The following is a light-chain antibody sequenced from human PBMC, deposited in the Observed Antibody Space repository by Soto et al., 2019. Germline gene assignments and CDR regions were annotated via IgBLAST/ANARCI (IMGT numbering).Light chain of an antibody. CDR3: QQYGRSPTT. V-gene: IGKV3-20*01. CDR2: AAS. J-gene: IGKJ1*01. Sequence: EIVFTQSPGTLSLSPGERATLSCRASQTLSSGYLAWYQQKPGQAPRILIYAASSRATGIPDRFSGSGSGTDFTLTISRLEPEDFAVYYCQQYGRSPTTFGQGTKVDIK. CDR1: QTLSSGY.